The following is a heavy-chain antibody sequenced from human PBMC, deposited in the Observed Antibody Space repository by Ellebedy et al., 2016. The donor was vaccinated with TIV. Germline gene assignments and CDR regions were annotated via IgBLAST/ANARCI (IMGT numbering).Heavy chain of an antibody. Sequence: PGGSLRLSCAASGFTFSGYWMSWVRQAPGKGLEWVANIKEDGSEAYYVDSVKGRFTISRDNAKNTLYLQMNSLRAEDTAVYYCTSYCGGDCYWGGYWGQGTLVTVSS. V-gene: IGHV3-7*01. D-gene: IGHD2-21*02. CDR2: IKEDGSEA. J-gene: IGHJ4*02. CDR3: TSYCGGDCYWGGY. CDR1: GFTFSGYW.